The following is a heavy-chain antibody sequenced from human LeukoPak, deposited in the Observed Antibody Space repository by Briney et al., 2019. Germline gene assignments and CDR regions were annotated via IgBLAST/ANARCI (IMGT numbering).Heavy chain of an antibody. CDR2: INWNGRST. CDR1: GFTFDDYG. CDR3: ARSEFGGYDILTGYYGYYMDV. J-gene: IGHJ6*03. D-gene: IGHD3-9*01. V-gene: IGHV3-20*04. Sequence: GGSLRLSCAASGFTFDDYGMSWVRHAAGKGLKWVSGINWNGRSTGYADSVKGRFTISRDNAKNSLYLQMNSLRAEDTALYYCARSEFGGYDILTGYYGYYMDVWGKGTTVTISS.